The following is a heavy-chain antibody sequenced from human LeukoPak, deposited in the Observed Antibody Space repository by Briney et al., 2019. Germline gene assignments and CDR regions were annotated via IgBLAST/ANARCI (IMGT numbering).Heavy chain of an antibody. CDR1: GYTFTGYY. Sequence: ASVKVSCKASGYTFTGYYMHWVRQAPGQGLEWMGWINPNSGGTNYAQKLQGRVTMTTDTSTSTAYMELRSLRSDDTAVYYCARDTNRYSGSYPFDYWGQGTLVTVSS. J-gene: IGHJ4*02. D-gene: IGHD1-26*01. CDR2: INPNSGGT. CDR3: ARDTNRYSGSYPFDY. V-gene: IGHV1-2*02.